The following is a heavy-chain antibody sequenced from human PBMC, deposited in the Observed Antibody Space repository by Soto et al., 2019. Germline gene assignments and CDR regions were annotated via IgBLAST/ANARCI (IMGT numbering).Heavy chain of an antibody. D-gene: IGHD5-18*01. J-gene: IGHJ4*02. CDR2: INPNGGIT. CDR1: GYTFTHYY. Sequence: QVKLMQSGAEVKKPGASVRVSCKASGYTFTHYYINWVRQAPGQGIEWMGIINPNGGITTYAQKFRAGFTMTRDTSTSTVYLELSSLRSEDSAVYYCATSVNSAMAFDYWGQGTLVAVSS. V-gene: IGHV1-46*01. CDR3: ATSVNSAMAFDY.